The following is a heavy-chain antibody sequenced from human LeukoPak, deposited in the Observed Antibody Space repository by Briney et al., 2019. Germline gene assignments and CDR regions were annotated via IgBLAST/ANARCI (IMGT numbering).Heavy chain of an antibody. CDR2: ISYNGSNK. CDR3: ARDFKGSRSSMDV. D-gene: IGHD1-26*01. V-gene: IGHV3-30*04. J-gene: IGHJ6*03. CDR1: GFTFSSFG. Sequence: GGSLRLSCAASGFTFSSFGVHWVRQAPGKGLEWVAVISYNGSNKYYADSVKGRFTISRDNSKNTLYLQMNSLRAEDTAVYYCARDFKGSRSSMDVWGKGTTVTISS.